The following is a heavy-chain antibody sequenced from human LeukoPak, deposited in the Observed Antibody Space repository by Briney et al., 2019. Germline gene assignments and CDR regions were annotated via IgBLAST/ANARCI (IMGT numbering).Heavy chain of an antibody. CDR1: GGSISSGDYY. D-gene: IGHD4-23*01. CDR2: IYYSGST. V-gene: IGHV4-30-4*01. Sequence: PSETLSLTCTVSGGSISSGDYYWSWIRQPPGKGLGWIGYIYYSGSTYYNPSLKSRVTISVDTSKNQFSLKLSSVTAADTAVYYCARDNANGGNVGDYWGQGTLVTVSS. CDR3: ARDNANGGNVGDY. J-gene: IGHJ4*02.